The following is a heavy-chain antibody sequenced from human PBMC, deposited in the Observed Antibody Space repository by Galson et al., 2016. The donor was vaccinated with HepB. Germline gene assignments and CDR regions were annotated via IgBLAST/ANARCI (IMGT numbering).Heavy chain of an antibody. CDR2: ISSSGGYT. Sequence: SLRLSCAASGLTFSDYYMNWIRQAPGKGLEWLSYISSSGGYTIYADSVKGRFTISRDNAKNSLHLQMNSLTVEDTAVYYCARGGHSSSSLFYFYFAMDVWGQGTTVTGSS. V-gene: IGHV3-11*06. CDR1: GLTFSDYY. D-gene: IGHD6-6*01. J-gene: IGHJ6*02. CDR3: ARGGHSSSSLFYFYFAMDV.